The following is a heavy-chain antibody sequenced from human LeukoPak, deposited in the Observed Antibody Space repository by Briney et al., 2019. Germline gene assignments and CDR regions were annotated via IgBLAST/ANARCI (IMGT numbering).Heavy chain of an antibody. CDR3: AINLRSSGWYLVYYYGMDV. D-gene: IGHD6-19*01. V-gene: IGHV3-64D*09. J-gene: IGHJ6*02. CDR1: GLTFSNYA. Sequence: GGSLRLSCAASGLTFSNYAMHWVRQAPGKGMEYVSAINSNGGSTYYADSVKGRFTISRDNSKNTLYLQMSSLRAEDTAVYYCAINLRSSGWYLVYYYGMDVWGQGTTVTVSS. CDR2: INSNGGST.